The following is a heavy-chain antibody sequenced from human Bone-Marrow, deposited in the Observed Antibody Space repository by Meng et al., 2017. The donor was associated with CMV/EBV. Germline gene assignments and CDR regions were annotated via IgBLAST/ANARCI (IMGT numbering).Heavy chain of an antibody. CDR1: GGSISSGDYY. J-gene: IGHJ4*02. V-gene: IGHV4-61*08. D-gene: IGHD5-18*01. CDR3: ARVGLDTAMGHFDY. CDR2: IYYSGST. Sequence: SETLSLTCTVSGGSISSGDYYWSWIRQPPGKGLEWIGYIYYSGSTYYNPSLKSRVTISVDTYKNQFSLKLSSVTAADTAVYYCARVGLDTAMGHFDYWGQGTLVTVSS.